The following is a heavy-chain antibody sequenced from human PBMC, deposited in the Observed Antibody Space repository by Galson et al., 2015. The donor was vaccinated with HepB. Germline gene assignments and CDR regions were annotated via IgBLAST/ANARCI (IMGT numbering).Heavy chain of an antibody. CDR1: GYSFTSYW. J-gene: IGHJ4*02. Sequence: QSGAEVKKPGESLKISCKGSGYSFTSYWIGWVRQMPGKGLEWMGIIYPGDSDTRYSPSFQGQVTISADKSISTAYLQWSSLKASDTAMYYCARSELIYDSSGYYFGPPRNWGQGTLVTVSS. CDR2: IYPGDSDT. V-gene: IGHV5-51*01. CDR3: ARSELIYDSSGYYFGPPRN. D-gene: IGHD3-22*01.